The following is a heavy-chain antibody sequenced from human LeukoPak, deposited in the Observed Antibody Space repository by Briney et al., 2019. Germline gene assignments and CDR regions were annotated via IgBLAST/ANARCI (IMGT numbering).Heavy chain of an antibody. CDR2: VSDSGGTT. CDR1: GFTFSSYA. CDR3: AKDSVVGHYYYYGMDV. Sequence: GGSLRLSCAASGFTFSSYAMSWVRQAPGKGLEWVSAVSDSGGTTYYADSVKGRFTISRDNSKNTLYLQMNSLRAEDTAVYYCAKDSVVGHYYYYGMDVWGQGTTVTVSS. V-gene: IGHV3-23*01. J-gene: IGHJ6*02. D-gene: IGHD2-2*01.